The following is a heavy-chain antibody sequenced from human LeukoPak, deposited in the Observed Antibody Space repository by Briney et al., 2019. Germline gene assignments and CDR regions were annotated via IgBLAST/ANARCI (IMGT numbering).Heavy chain of an antibody. CDR1: GYTFTYRY. CDR2: ITPYNGNR. J-gene: IGHJ4*02. CDR3: ARSALYSTKSDYYFES. V-gene: IGHV1-45*02. D-gene: IGHD2-2*01. Sequence: GASVTVSCTASGYTFTYRYLHWVRQAPGQAFEWMGWITPYNGNRNYAKKFQDRVTITRDTSLSTAHMELSSLRSEDTAMYYCARSALYSTKSDYYFESWGQGTLVTVSS.